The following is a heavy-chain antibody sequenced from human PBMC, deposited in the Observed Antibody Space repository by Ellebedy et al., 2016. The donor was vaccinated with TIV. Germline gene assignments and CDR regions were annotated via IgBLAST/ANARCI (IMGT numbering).Heavy chain of an antibody. J-gene: IGHJ4*02. V-gene: IGHV3-7*01. CDR1: GFTFSIYW. CDR3: SRHTDYALDY. CDR2: IKQAGSEK. Sequence: GGSLRLSCAASGFTFSIYWMSWVRQAPGKGLECVANIKQAGSEKSYVDSVKGRFTISRDNAKNSLYLQMNSLRAEDTAVYYCSRHTDYALDYWGQGALVTVSS. D-gene: IGHD4-17*01.